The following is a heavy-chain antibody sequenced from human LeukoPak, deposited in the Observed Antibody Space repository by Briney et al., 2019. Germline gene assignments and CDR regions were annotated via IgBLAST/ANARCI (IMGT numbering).Heavy chain of an antibody. CDR3: ARGLINTIFGVVIYFGMDV. CDR1: GYTFTSYD. D-gene: IGHD3-3*01. V-gene: IGHV1-8*01. CDR2: MNPNSGNT. J-gene: IGHJ6*02. Sequence: ASVKVSCKASGYTFTSYDINWVRQATGQGLEWMGWMNPNSGNTGYAQKFQGRVTMTRNTSISTAYMELSSLRSEDTAVYYCARGLINTIFGVVIYFGMDVCGQGTTVTVSS.